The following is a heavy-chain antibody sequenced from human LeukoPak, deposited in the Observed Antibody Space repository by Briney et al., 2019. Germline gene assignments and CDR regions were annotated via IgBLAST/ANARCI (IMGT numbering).Heavy chain of an antibody. V-gene: IGHV4-59*01. CDR2: FHNSGTS. J-gene: IGHJ4*02. Sequence: SETLSLTCTVSDDSISDYYRGWIRQPPGKGLEWIGYFHNSGTSTYNPSLKSRVTISADTSKNQFSLKLNSLTTADTAVYTRGAGWLIDYWGQGILVTVSS. D-gene: IGHD3-16*01. CDR3: GAGWLIDY. CDR1: DDSISDYY.